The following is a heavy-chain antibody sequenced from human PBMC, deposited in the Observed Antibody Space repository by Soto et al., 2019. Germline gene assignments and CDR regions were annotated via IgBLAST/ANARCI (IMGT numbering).Heavy chain of an antibody. CDR1: GFTFSSYA. J-gene: IGHJ4*02. Sequence: PGGSLRLSCAASGFTFSSYAMSWVRQAPGKGLEWVSAISGSGGSTYYADSVKGRFTISRDNSKNTLYLQMNSLRAEDTVVYYCAKGNSSGWYSLPLGHWGQGTLVTVSS. D-gene: IGHD6-19*01. V-gene: IGHV3-23*01. CDR3: AKGNSSGWYSLPLGH. CDR2: ISGSGGST.